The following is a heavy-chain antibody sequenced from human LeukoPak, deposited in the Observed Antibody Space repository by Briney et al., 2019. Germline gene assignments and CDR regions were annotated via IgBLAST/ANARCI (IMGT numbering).Heavy chain of an antibody. J-gene: IGHJ4*02. CDR1: GGSISSGSYY. CDR3: ARGRRSSWYGAFDRYFDY. D-gene: IGHD6-13*01. V-gene: IGHV4-61*02. CDR2: IYTSGST. Sequence: SETLSLTCTVSGGSISSGSYYWSWIRQPAGKGLEWIGRIYTSGSTNYNPSLKSRVTISVDTSKNQFSLKLSSVTAADTAVYYCARGRRSSWYGAFDRYFDYWGQGTLVTVSS.